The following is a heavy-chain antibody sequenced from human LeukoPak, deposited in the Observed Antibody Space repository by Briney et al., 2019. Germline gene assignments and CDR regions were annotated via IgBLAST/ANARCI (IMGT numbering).Heavy chain of an antibody. D-gene: IGHD5-12*01. CDR2: INWNGGST. V-gene: IGHV3-20*04. CDR3: ARNSGYDFVRGFDY. J-gene: IGHJ4*02. Sequence: PGGSLRLSCAASGFTFDDYGMSWVRQAPGKGLEWVSGINWNGGSTGYADSVKGRFTISRDNAKNSLYLQMNSLRAEDTALYYCARNSGYDFVRGFDYWGQGTLVTVSS. CDR1: GFTFDDYG.